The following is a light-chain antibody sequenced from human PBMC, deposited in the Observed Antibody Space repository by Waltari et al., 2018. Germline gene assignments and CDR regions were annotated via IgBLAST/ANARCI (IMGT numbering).Light chain of an antibody. CDR3: QQYNNWPRT. V-gene: IGKV3-15*01. CDR2: GAS. Sequence: EIVMTQSPATLSVSPGERATLSCRASQSVSSKLAWYQQNPGQAPRLLIYGASTKATWIPARVRGSGARTKFTLTISSLQSEDFAVYYCQQYNNWPRTFVQGTKVEIK. CDR1: QSVSSK. J-gene: IGKJ1*01.